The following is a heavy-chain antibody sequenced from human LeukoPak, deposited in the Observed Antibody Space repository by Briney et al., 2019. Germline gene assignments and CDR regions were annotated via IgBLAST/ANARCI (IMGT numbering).Heavy chain of an antibody. Sequence: SETLSLTCTVSGGSISSYYWSWIRQPPGKGLEWIGYIYYSGSTNYNPSLKSRVTISVDTSKNQFSLKLSSVTAADTAVYYCATTYYDILTGYSSFDAFDIWGQGTMVTVSS. CDR1: GGSISSYY. CDR2: IYYSGST. J-gene: IGHJ3*02. V-gene: IGHV4-59*12. CDR3: ATTYYDILTGYSSFDAFDI. D-gene: IGHD3-9*01.